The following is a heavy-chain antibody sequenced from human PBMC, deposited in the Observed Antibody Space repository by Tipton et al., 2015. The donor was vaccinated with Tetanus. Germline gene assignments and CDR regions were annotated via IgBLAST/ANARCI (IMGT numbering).Heavy chain of an antibody. CDR2: ISNDGDNK. D-gene: IGHD2-21*02. CDR3: AKPFDFGGDLSGWANCGAHCPGVFDI. CDR1: GITFSSHA. V-gene: IGHV3-30-3*01. Sequence: SLRLSCAASGITFSSHALHWVRQAPGKGLEWVAVISNDGDNKFYADSVKGRFTISRDNSKNTLYLQMNSLGAEDTAVHYCAKPFDFGGDLSGWANCGAHCPGVFDIWGQGTMVSVSS. J-gene: IGHJ3*02.